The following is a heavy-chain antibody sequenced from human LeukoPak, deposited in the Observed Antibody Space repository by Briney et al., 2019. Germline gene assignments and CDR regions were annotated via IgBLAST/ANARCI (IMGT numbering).Heavy chain of an antibody. CDR3: ARNASTMIVPGGWSDP. CDR1: GGSISSSGYY. Sequence: SETLSLTCTVSGGSISSSGYYWGWLRQPPGKGLEWIGTIYYSGSTSYNPSLKSRVTMTVDTSQNQFSLKLSSVTAADTTVYYCARNASTMIVPGGWSDPWGQGTLVTVSS. D-gene: IGHD3-22*01. J-gene: IGHJ5*02. CDR2: IYYSGST. V-gene: IGHV4-39*01.